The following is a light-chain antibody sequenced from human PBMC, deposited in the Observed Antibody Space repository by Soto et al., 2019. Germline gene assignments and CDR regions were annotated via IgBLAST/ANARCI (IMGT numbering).Light chain of an antibody. Sequence: QSVLTQPLSAYVAPGQLVTISCSRSSFTIASNTVNWYPHLPGTAPQLLIYFNNRRPSGVPERFSGFKSGTAASLAISGLQSEDAAHDYCAAWAESLNGRVFGGGTKVTVL. V-gene: IGLV1-44*01. CDR1: SFTIASNT. CDR2: FNN. CDR3: AAWAESLNGRV. J-gene: IGLJ3*02.